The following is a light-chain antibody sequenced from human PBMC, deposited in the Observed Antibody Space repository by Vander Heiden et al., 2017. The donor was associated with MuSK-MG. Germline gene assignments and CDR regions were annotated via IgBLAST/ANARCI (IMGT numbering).Light chain of an antibody. V-gene: IGKV1-39*01. CDR3: QRCDSTPYT. CDR1: QSISSY. J-gene: IGKJ2*01. CDR2: AAS. Sequence: DIQMTQSPSSLSASVGDRVTITCRASQSISSYLNWYQQKPGKAPKLLIYAASSLQSGVPSRFSGSGSGTDFTLTISSLQPEDFATYYCQRCDSTPYTFGPGTKLEIK.